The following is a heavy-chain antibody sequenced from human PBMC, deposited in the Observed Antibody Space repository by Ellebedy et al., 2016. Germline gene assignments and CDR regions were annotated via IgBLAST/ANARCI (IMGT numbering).Heavy chain of an antibody. V-gene: IGHV2-5*01. D-gene: IGHD4-11*01. CDR1: GFPLSTSGMT. Sequence: SGPTLVKPTQTLTLTCTFSGFPLSTSGMTVGWVRQPPGEAPEWLSFIYWNDDKRYSPSLKSRLTITKDTSKNQVVLTMTNMDPVDTATYYCAHRTTVTSVDYWGQGTLVTVSS. CDR3: AHRTTVTSVDY. CDR2: IYWNDDK. J-gene: IGHJ4*02.